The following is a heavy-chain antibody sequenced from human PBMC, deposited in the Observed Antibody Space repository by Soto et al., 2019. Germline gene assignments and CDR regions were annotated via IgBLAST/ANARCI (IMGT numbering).Heavy chain of an antibody. D-gene: IGHD3-22*01. Sequence: QVQLAQSGAEVKIPGSSVKVSWTSSGGTFRTAAVTWVRQAPGQGLEWVGGYIPIFGTVLYPQKFQDRVTITADESATTAYMELRNLTSEDTAIYYCARDPSGYSYFDLWGQGTLISVSS. J-gene: IGHJ4*02. CDR3: ARDPSGYSYFDL. V-gene: IGHV1-69*01. CDR2: YIPIFGTV. CDR1: GGTFRTAA.